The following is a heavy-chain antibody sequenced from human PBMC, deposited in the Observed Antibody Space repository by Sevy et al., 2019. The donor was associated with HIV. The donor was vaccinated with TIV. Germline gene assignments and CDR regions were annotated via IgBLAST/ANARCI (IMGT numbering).Heavy chain of an antibody. CDR3: VSPRNGSGWYVVY. Sequence: SETLSLTCTVSGGSISSTNYYWGWIRQPPGKGLEWIGNLYYSGTTYYNPSLKSRVTISVDTSKNQFSLKLSSVTAADTAVYYCVSPRNGSGWYVVYWGQGTLVTVSS. V-gene: IGHV4-39*01. D-gene: IGHD6-19*01. CDR2: LYYSGTT. J-gene: IGHJ4*02. CDR1: GGSISSTNYY.